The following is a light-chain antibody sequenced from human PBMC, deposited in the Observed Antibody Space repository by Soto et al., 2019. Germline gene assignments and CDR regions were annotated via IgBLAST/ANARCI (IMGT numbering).Light chain of an antibody. J-gene: IGKJ4*01. CDR2: SAS. CDR3: LKYTGPPLS. CDR1: QGLGNF. V-gene: IGKV1-27*01. Sequence: DMQMTQSPSSLSASVGDRVTINCRAGQGLGNFLAWYQQKPGKAPRLLVYSASSLQRGFPSRLSGSGSGPEFTLTINCLQPEDGATYYCLKYTGPPLSLGGGTKVDI.